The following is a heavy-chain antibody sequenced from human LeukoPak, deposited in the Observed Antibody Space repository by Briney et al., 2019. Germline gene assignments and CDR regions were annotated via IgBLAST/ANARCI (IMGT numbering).Heavy chain of an antibody. Sequence: ASVKVSCKASGYIFTIYGISWVRQAPGQGLEWMRRISAYNGNTNYAQNLQDRVTMTTDTSTSTAYMELRSLRSDDTAVYYCVRDPGNTGYDSFGSWGQGTLVTVSP. CDR3: VRDPGNTGYDSFGS. J-gene: IGHJ4*02. CDR1: GYIFTIYG. V-gene: IGHV1-18*04. CDR2: ISAYNGNT. D-gene: IGHD5-12*01.